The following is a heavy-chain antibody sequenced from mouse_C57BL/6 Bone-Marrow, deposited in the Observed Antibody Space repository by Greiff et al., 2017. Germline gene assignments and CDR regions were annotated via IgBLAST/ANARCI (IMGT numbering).Heavy chain of an antibody. CDR3: TGYDVDY. Sequence: VQLQQSGTVLARPGASVKMSCKTSGYTFTSYWMHWVKQRPGQGLEWIGAIYPGNSDTSYNQKFKGKATLTAVTSASTAYMELSSLTNEDSAVYYCTGYDVDYWGQGTTLTVSS. D-gene: IGHD2-2*01. CDR1: GYTFTSYW. J-gene: IGHJ2*01. CDR2: IYPGNSDT. V-gene: IGHV1-5*01.